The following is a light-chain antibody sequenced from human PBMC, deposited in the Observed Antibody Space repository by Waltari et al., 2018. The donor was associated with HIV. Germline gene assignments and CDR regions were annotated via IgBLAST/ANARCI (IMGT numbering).Light chain of an antibody. V-gene: IGKV1-12*01. CDR3: QQADSFPVT. CDR1: QDISTW. CDR2: AAS. J-gene: IGKJ5*01. Sequence: DIQLTQSPSSVSASVGDSVTITCRASQDISTWLAWYQQKPGKAPRLLIYAASTLQSGVPSRFRCSGSATDFTLTINSAQPEDFATYYCQQADSFPVTFGQGTRLDFK.